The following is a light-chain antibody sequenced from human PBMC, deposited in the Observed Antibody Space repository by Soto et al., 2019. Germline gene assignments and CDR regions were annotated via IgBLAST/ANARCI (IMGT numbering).Light chain of an antibody. J-gene: IGKJ5*01. CDR1: QSVSSN. Sequence: EIVLTQSPATLSLSPGERATLSCRASQSVSSNLAWYQQKPGQAPRLLIYGASTRATGIPARFSGSGSGTEFTLIISSLQSEDFAVYYCQQYNKRPYTFGQGTRLEIK. CDR3: QQYNKRPYT. CDR2: GAS. V-gene: IGKV3-15*01.